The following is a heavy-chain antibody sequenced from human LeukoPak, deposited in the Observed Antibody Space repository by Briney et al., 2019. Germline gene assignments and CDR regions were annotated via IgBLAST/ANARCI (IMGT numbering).Heavy chain of an antibody. J-gene: IGHJ3*02. V-gene: IGHV4-39*01. CDR1: GGSLSSSSYY. Sequence: SETLSLTCTVSGGSLSSSSYYWGWLRQPPGKGLAWIGSIYYSGSTYYNPSLKSRVTISVDTSKNQFSLKLSSVTAADTAVYYCASEEGYCSRTSCYYTENDAFDIWGQGTMVTVSS. CDR3: ASEEGYCSRTSCYYTENDAFDI. CDR2: IYYSGST. D-gene: IGHD2-2*01.